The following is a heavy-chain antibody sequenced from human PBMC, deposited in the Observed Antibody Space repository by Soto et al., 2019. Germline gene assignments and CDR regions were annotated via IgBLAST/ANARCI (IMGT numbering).Heavy chain of an antibody. Sequence: EVQLVESGGGLIQPGGSLRLSCAASGFSFSSYSMNWVRQAPGKGLEWVSHISSSSSTIYYADSVKGRFTISRDNAKKSLYLQMNSLRVEDTAVYYCARERPEGSGYLSDIQYWGQGTQVTVSS. J-gene: IGHJ1*01. D-gene: IGHD3-22*01. CDR1: GFSFSSYS. V-gene: IGHV3-48*01. CDR3: ARERPEGSGYLSDIQY. CDR2: ISSSSSTI.